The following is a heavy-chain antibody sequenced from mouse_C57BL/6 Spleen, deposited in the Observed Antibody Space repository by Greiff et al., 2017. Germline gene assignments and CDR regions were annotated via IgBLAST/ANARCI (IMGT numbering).Heavy chain of an antibody. D-gene: IGHD2-4*01. CDR1: GFTFSDYG. CDR2: ISSGSSTI. Sequence: EVMLVESGGGLVKPGGSLKLSCAASGFTFSDYGMHWVRQAPEKGLEWVAYISSGSSTIYYADTGKGRFTISRDNAKNTLFLQMTSLRSEDTAMYYCARGFDYYDYRGWYFDVWGTGTTVTVSS. J-gene: IGHJ1*03. V-gene: IGHV5-17*01. CDR3: ARGFDYYDYRGWYFDV.